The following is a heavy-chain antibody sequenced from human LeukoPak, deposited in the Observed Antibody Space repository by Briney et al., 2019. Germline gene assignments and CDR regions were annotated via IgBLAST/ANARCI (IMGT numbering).Heavy chain of an antibody. CDR1: GGSISSYY. J-gene: IGHJ4*02. V-gene: IGHV4-59*01. CDR2: IYYSGNT. CDR3: ARVLWFGGPSEDDY. Sequence: SETLSLTCTVSGGSISSYYWSWIRQPPGKGLEWIGYIYYSGNTNYNPSLKSRVTISVDTSKNQFSLKLSSVTAADTAVYYCARVLWFGGPSEDDYWGQGTLVTVSS. D-gene: IGHD3-10*01.